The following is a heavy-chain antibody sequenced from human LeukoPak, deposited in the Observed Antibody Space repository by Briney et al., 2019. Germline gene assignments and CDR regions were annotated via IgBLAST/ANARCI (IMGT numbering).Heavy chain of an antibody. CDR3: ARLFGCGGDCYYFDY. CDR1: GGTFIGYA. Sequence: SVKVSCKASGGTFIGYAISWVRQAPGQGLEWMGGIIPIFGTANYAQKFQGRVTITADESTSTAYMELSSLRSEDTAVYYCARLFGCGGDCYYFDYWGQGTLVTVSS. D-gene: IGHD2-21*02. J-gene: IGHJ4*02. V-gene: IGHV1-69*13. CDR2: IIPIFGTA.